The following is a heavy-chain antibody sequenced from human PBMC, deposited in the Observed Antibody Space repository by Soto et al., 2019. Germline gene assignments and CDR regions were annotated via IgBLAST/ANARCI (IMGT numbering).Heavy chain of an antibody. J-gene: IGHJ5*02. CDR3: ARETLGYCSGCSCRGFDP. CDR1: GFTFSSHA. Sequence: EVQLLESGGGLVQPGGSLRLSCAASGFTFSSHAMSWVRQAPGKGLEWVSAISGSGGSTYYADSVKGRFTISRDNSKNTLYLQMNSLRAEDTAVYYCARETLGYCSGCSCRGFDPWGQGALVTVSS. D-gene: IGHD2-15*01. V-gene: IGHV3-23*01. CDR2: ISGSGGST.